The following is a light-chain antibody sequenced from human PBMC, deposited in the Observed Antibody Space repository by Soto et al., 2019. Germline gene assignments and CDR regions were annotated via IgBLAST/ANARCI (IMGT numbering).Light chain of an antibody. V-gene: IGKV1-5*01. CDR2: DVS. J-gene: IGKJ1*01. CDR3: QHYDSFWS. CDR1: QSISDS. Sequence: DIQMTQSPSTLSASVGDRVTITCRASQSISDSLAWYQQKPGKAPDLLISDVSKLETGVPSRFSGSGSGAEFTLTITGLQPEDIATYSCQHYDSFWSFGQGTKVDIK.